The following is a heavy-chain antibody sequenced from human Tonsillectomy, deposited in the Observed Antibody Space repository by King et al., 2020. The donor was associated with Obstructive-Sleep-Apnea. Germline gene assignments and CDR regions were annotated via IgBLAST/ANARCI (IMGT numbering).Heavy chain of an antibody. Sequence: VQLVESGAEVKKPGASVKVYCKASGYTFTGYYMHWVRQAPGQGLEWMGWINPNSGGTNYAQKFQGWVTMTRDTSISTAYMELSRLRSDDTAVYYCATSRSIAVAAFDYWGQGTLVTVSS. J-gene: IGHJ4*02. CDR3: ATSRSIAVAAFDY. CDR2: INPNSGGT. CDR1: GYTFTGYY. V-gene: IGHV1-2*04. D-gene: IGHD6-19*01.